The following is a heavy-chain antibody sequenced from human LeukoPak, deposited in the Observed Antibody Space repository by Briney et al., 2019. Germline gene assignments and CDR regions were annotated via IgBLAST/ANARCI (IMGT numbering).Heavy chain of an antibody. D-gene: IGHD3-22*01. Sequence: KPSETLSLTCTVSGGSISSYYWSWIRQPPGKGLEWIGCIYYSGSTNYNPSLKSRVTISVDTSKNQFSLKLSSVTAADTAVYYCARVIVRTEDAFDIWGQGTMVTVSS. CDR1: GGSISSYY. CDR2: IYYSGST. J-gene: IGHJ3*02. V-gene: IGHV4-59*01. CDR3: ARVIVRTEDAFDI.